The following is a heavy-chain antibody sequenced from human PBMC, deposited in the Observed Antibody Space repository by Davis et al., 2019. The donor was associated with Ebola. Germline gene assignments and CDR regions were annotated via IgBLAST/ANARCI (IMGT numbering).Heavy chain of an antibody. CDR2: IYYSGST. J-gene: IGHJ4*02. CDR1: GGSFSGYY. Sequence: PSETLSLTCAVYGGSFSGYYWSWIRQHPGKGLEWIGYIYYSGSTYYNPSLKSRVTISVDTSKNQFSLKLSSVTAADTAVYYCARVNLRGGYTIDYWGQGTLVTVSS. V-gene: IGHV4-31*11. CDR3: ARVNLRGGYTIDY. D-gene: IGHD3-22*01.